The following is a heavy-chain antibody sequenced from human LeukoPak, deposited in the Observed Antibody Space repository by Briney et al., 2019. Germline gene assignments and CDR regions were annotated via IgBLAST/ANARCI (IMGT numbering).Heavy chain of an antibody. CDR3: VKEGDGHKDGLDS. CDR1: GFNFYRFT. CDR2: IGRDGRVT. D-gene: IGHD5-24*01. Sequence: GSLRLSCTASGFNFYRFTMHWVRQSPGKGLEWVSFIGRDGRVTSYADSVKGRFTISRDNSRNSVYLQGDSLRPEDTAFYHCVKEGDGHKDGLDSWGQGTLVTVSS. J-gene: IGHJ4*02. V-gene: IGHV3-43*01.